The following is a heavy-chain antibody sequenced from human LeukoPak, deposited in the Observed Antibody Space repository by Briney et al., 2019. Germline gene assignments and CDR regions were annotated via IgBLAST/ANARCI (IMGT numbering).Heavy chain of an antibody. CDR1: GYTFTGYY. CDR2: INPNSGGT. Sequence: ASVKVSCKASGYTFTGYYTHWVRQAPGQGLEWMGWINPNSGGTNYAQKFQGRVTMTRDTSISTAYMELSRLRSDDTAVYYCARVEQQLVPEGYWGQGTLVTVSS. D-gene: IGHD6-13*01. J-gene: IGHJ4*02. V-gene: IGHV1-2*02. CDR3: ARVEQQLVPEGY.